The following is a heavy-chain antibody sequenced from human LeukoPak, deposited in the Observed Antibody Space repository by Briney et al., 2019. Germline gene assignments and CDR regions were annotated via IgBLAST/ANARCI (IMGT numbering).Heavy chain of an antibody. D-gene: IGHD7-27*01. CDR1: GGSISSYY. Sequence: SETLSLTCTVSGGSISSYYWSWIWQPPGKGLEWIGYIYYSGSTNYNPSLKSRVTISVDTSKNQFSLKLSSVTAADTAVYYCARDPGLDYFDYWGQGTLVTVSS. V-gene: IGHV4-59*01. CDR2: IYYSGST. J-gene: IGHJ4*02. CDR3: ARDPGLDYFDY.